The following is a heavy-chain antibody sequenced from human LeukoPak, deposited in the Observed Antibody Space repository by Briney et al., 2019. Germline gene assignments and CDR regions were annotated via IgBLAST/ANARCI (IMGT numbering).Heavy chain of an antibody. D-gene: IGHD3-10*01. CDR3: VRARAGGLDY. V-gene: IGHV3-30*04. J-gene: IGHJ4*02. Sequence: PERSLRLSCAASGFTFRHYALHWVRQAPGRGLEWVAVLSFDGAHKYYAESVKGRFTISRDNSNKTLFLQMDSLRIEDTALYYCVRARAGGLDYWGQGTLVTVSS. CDR2: LSFDGAHK. CDR1: GFTFRHYA.